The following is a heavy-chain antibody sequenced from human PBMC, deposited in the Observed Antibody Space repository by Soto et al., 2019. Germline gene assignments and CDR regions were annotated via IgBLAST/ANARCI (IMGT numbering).Heavy chain of an antibody. J-gene: IGHJ6*02. CDR1: GGSISSGGYY. Sequence: SETLSLTCTVSGGSISSGGYYWSWIRQHPGKGLEWIGYIYYSGSTYYNPSLKSRVTISVDTSKNQFSLKLSSVTAADTAVYYGARGTYYYDSSGYYYAHGGMDVWGQGTTVTVSS. CDR2: IYYSGST. D-gene: IGHD3-22*01. V-gene: IGHV4-31*03. CDR3: ARGTYYYDSSGYYYAHGGMDV.